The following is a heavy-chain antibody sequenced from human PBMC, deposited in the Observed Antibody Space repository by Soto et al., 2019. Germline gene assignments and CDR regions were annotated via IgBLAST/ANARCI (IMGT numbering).Heavy chain of an antibody. J-gene: IGHJ3*01. CDR3: ATWHEREHAFDV. CDR1: GLTISGKKY. Sequence: DVQLVESGGGLIQPGESLRLSCAAFGLTISGKKYVAWARQASGKGLEWVSALYDVDGSFYADSVTGRFTTSSDSSKTTVYLQMNDLRPDDTAVYYCATWHEREHAFDVWGQGTTVTISS. CDR2: LYDVDGS. V-gene: IGHV3-53*01. D-gene: IGHD1-1*01.